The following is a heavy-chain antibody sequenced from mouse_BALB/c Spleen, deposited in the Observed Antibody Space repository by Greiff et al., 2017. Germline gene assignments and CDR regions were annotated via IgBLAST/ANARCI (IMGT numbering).Heavy chain of an antibody. D-gene: IGHD3-1*01. Sequence: EVKLQESGPGLVKPSQSLSLTCTVTGYSITSDYAWNWIRQFPGNKLEWMGYISYSGSTSYNPSLKSRISITRDTSKNQFFLQLNSVTTEDTATYYCARGGFHFDYWGQGTTLTVSS. J-gene: IGHJ2*01. CDR1: GYSITSDYA. V-gene: IGHV3-2*02. CDR3: ARGGFHFDY. CDR2: ISYSGST.